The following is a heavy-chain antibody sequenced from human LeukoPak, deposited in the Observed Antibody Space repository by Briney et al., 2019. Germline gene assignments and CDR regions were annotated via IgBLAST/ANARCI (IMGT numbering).Heavy chain of an antibody. CDR2: IWYDGNNE. J-gene: IGHJ4*02. CDR3: ARYNSGTIDY. Sequence: RGSLRLSCAASGFTFRSYGMHWVRQAPGKGLEWVAVIWYDGNNEYYADSVKGRFTISRDNSKNTLYLQMNSLRAEDTAVYHCARYNSGTIDYWGQGTLVTVSS. V-gene: IGHV3-33*01. CDR1: GFTFRSYG. D-gene: IGHD1-1*01.